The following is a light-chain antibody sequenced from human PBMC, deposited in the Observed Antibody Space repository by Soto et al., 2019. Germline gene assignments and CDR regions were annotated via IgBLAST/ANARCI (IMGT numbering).Light chain of an antibody. V-gene: IGKV1-39*01. J-gene: IGKJ1*01. CDR2: DAS. CDR3: QQSYSTTWT. CDR1: QSISSW. Sequence: DIQMTQSPSTLSASVGDRVTITCRASQSISSWLAWCQQKPGKAPKLLIYDASSLQSGVPSRFSGTGSETDFTLTISSLQPEHFATYSCQQSYSTTWTFGQGTKVDIK.